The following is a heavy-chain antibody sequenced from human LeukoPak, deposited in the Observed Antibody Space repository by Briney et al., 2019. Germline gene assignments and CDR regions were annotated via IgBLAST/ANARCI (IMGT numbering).Heavy chain of an antibody. CDR2: MHYSGST. Sequence: PSETLSLTCAVSGGSISSTGHYWSWIRQPPGKGLEWIGSMHYSGSTYYNPSLKSRVTISVDTSKNQFSLKLTSVTAADTAVYYCARWGSATWYYYGMDVWSQGTTVTVSS. J-gene: IGHJ6*02. CDR3: ARWGSATWYYYGMDV. D-gene: IGHD3-16*01. V-gene: IGHV4-39*01. CDR1: GGSISSTGHY.